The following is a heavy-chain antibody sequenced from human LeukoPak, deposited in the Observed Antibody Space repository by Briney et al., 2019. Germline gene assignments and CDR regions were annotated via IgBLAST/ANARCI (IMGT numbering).Heavy chain of an antibody. D-gene: IGHD4-11*01. CDR1: GFTYSHFG. Sequence: GGSLRLSCTASGFTYSHFGMHWVRQAPGKGLEWVAVIWSDGTEKYYGDAVKGRFTISRGNSRNTLYLQMNNLGDDDTAVYYCSKDAQRGFDYSNSLEYWGQGTLVIVSS. CDR3: SKDAQRGFDYSNSLEY. J-gene: IGHJ4*02. CDR2: IWSDGTEK. V-gene: IGHV3-33*06.